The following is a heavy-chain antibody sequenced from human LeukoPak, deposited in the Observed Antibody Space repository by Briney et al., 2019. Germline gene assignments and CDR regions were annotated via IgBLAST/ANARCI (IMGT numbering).Heavy chain of an antibody. CDR2: IDWDDDK. CDR1: GFSLSTSGMR. D-gene: IGHD2-21*02. Sequence: ESGPTLVNPTQTLTLTCTFSGFSLSTSGMRVSWIRQPPGKALEWLARIDWDDDKFYSTSLKTRLTISKDTPKNQVVLTMTNMDPVDTATYYCARTPYCGGDCYVDYWGQGTLVTVSS. CDR3: ARTPYCGGDCYVDY. V-gene: IGHV2-70*04. J-gene: IGHJ4*02.